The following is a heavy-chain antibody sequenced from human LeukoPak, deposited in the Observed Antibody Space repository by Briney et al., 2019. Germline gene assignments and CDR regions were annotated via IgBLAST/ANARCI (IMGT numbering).Heavy chain of an antibody. D-gene: IGHD3-10*01. CDR1: GGTFSSYA. V-gene: IGHV1-8*02. CDR3: ARDRELLWFGEEHYGMDV. CDR2: MNPNSGNT. J-gene: IGHJ6*02. Sequence: ASVKVSCKASGGTFSSYAISWVRQATGQGLEWMGWMNPNSGNTGYAQKFQGRVTMTRNTSISTAYMELSSLRSEDTAVYYCARDRELLWFGEEHYGMDVWGQGTTVTVSS.